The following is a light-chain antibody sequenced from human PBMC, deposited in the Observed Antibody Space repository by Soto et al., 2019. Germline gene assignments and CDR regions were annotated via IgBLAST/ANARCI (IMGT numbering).Light chain of an antibody. CDR3: SSYAGNNNPYA. V-gene: IGLV2-8*01. Sequence: QSVLTQPPSASGSPGQSVTISCTGTSSDVGGYNYVSWYQHHPGKAPKLMVSEDSKRPSGVPDRFSGSKSGNTASLPVSGLQAEDEADYYCSSYAGNNNPYASGTGTKVTVL. J-gene: IGLJ1*01. CDR2: EDS. CDR1: SSDVGGYNY.